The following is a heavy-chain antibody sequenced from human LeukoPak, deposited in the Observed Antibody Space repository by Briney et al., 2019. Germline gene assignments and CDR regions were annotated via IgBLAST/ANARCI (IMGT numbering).Heavy chain of an antibody. CDR2: IYHSGST. Sequence: SETLYLTCAVSGGSISSGGYSWSWIRQPPGKGLEWIGYIYHSGSTYYNPSLKSRVTISVDRSKNQFSLKLSSVTAADTAVYYCARGGDDYGDYVLNWFDPWGQGTLVTVSS. CDR1: GGSISSGGYS. J-gene: IGHJ5*02. D-gene: IGHD4-17*01. CDR3: ARGGDDYGDYVLNWFDP. V-gene: IGHV4-30-2*01.